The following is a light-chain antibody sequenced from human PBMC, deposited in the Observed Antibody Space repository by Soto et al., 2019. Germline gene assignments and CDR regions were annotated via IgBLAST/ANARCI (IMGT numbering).Light chain of an antibody. Sequence: QSVLTQPASVSGSPGQSITISCTGTSRDVGGYNYVSWYQQHPGKAPKLMIYDVSNRPSGVSNRFSASKSDNTASLTISGLQPEDEADYHCSSYTTSNTRQIVFGTGTKVTVL. J-gene: IGLJ1*01. CDR3: SSYTTSNTRQIV. CDR1: SRDVGGYNY. CDR2: DVS. V-gene: IGLV2-14*01.